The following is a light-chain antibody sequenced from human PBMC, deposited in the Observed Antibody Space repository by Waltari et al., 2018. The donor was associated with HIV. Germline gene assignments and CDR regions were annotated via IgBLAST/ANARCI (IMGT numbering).Light chain of an antibody. J-gene: IGLJ2*01. V-gene: IGLV1-47*01. CDR3: ATWDDSLSVVV. CDR1: SSNNGSNY. Sequence: QSVLTQPPSASGTPGQRVTISSSGSSSNNGSNYVYRYQQLPGTAPNPLIYRNNQRPARVPDRFSGSKSGTSASLAFGGLRSEDGADYYCATWDDSLSVVVFGGGTKLTVL. CDR2: RNN.